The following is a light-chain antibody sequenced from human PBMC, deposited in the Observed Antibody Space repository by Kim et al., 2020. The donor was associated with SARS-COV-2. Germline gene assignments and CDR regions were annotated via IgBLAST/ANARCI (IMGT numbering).Light chain of an antibody. Sequence: QRVTISCPGISSNVGAGYDVHWYQQLPGPAPKLLIYGNSNRPSGVPDRFSGSKSGTSASLAITGLQAEDEADYYCQSYDSSLSGWVFGGGTKVTVL. CDR2: GNS. J-gene: IGLJ3*02. CDR1: SSNVGAGYD. CDR3: QSYDSSLSGWV. V-gene: IGLV1-40*01.